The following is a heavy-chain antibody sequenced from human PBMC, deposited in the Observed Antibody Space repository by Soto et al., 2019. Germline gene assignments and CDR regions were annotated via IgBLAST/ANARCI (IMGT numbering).Heavy chain of an antibody. Sequence: EVQLVESGGGLVKPGGSLRLSCAASGFTFSSHWMNWVRHAPGKGLVWVSRINPDGRDTHYADSVKGRFTISRDNAKSTLYLQMNSLRAEDTAIYYCARSYRDYWGRGTLVTVSS. CDR1: GFTFSSHW. CDR3: ARSYRDY. D-gene: IGHD3-10*01. CDR2: INPDGRDT. J-gene: IGHJ4*02. V-gene: IGHV3-74*01.